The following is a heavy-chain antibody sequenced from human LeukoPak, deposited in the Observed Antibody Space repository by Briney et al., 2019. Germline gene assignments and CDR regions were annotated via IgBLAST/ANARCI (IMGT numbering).Heavy chain of an antibody. J-gene: IGHJ5*02. V-gene: IGHV3-48*03. CDR3: ARDSFLGGGVDWFDP. Sequence: RAGGSLRLSCAASGFTVSSYEMNWVRQAPGKGLEWVSYISSSGSTIYYADSVKGRFTISRDNAKNSLYLQMNSLRAEDTAVYYCARDSFLGGGVDWFDPGGQGTLVTVSS. CDR2: ISSSGSTI. CDR1: GFTVSSYE. D-gene: IGHD2-8*02.